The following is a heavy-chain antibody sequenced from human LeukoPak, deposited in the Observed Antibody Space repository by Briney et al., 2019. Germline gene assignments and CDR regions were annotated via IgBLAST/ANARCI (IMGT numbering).Heavy chain of an antibody. CDR2: ISGSGGST. V-gene: IGHV3-23*01. D-gene: IGHD2-2*01. Sequence: GGSLRLSCAASGFTFSSYAMSWVRQAPGKGLEWVSAISGSGGSTYYADSVKGRFTISRDNSKNTLYLQMNSLRAEDTAVYFCAKDRNIGPATYYFDSWGQGAPVTVSS. CDR1: GFTFSSYA. CDR3: AKDRNIGPATYYFDS. J-gene: IGHJ4*02.